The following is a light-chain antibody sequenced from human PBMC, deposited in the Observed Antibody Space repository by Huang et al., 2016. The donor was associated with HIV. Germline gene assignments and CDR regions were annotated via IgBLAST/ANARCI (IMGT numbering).Light chain of an antibody. J-gene: IGKJ5*01. CDR2: GAS. V-gene: IGKV3-20*01. Sequence: EIVLTQSPGTLSLSPGERATLSCRASQNLNSAYLAWYQQQPGQAPSLLIYGASNRATGVPDRFSGSGSGTDFTLTINRLEPDDFAVFYCQQYDTSPLTFGQGTRLEIK. CDR3: QQYDTSPLT. CDR1: QNLNSAY.